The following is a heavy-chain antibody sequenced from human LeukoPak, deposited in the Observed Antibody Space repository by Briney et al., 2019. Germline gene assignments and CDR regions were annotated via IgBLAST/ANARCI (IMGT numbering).Heavy chain of an antibody. V-gene: IGHV4-59*01. Sequence: PSETLSLTCTVSGGSISSYYWSWIRQPPGKGLEWIGYIYYSGSTNYNPSLKSRVTISVDTSKNQFSLKLSSVTAAVTAVYSCARDSSSWYYYYGMDVWGQGTTVTVSS. CDR1: GGSISSYY. D-gene: IGHD6-13*01. J-gene: IGHJ6*02. CDR2: IYYSGST. CDR3: ARDSSSWYYYYGMDV.